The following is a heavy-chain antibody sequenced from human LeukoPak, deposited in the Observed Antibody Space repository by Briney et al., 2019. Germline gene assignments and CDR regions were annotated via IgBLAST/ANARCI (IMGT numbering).Heavy chain of an antibody. CDR1: GASISSYY. CDR2: TSYSGST. J-gene: IGHJ4*02. Sequence: SETLSLTCTVSGASISSYYWNWIRQPPGKGLEWIGYTSYSGSTNYNPSLKSRVTISVDTSKNQLSLRLSSVTAADTAVYYCARWSSSWYSFDYWGQGTLVTVSS. CDR3: ARWSSSWYSFDY. D-gene: IGHD6-13*01. V-gene: IGHV4-59*01.